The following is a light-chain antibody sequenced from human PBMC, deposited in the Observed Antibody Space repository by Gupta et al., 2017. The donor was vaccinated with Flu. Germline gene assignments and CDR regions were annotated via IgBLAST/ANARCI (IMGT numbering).Light chain of an antibody. CDR2: EVS. V-gene: IGLV2-14*01. J-gene: IGLJ2*01. CDR3: SSYTSSSTYVV. CDR1: SSDVGGYNY. Sequence: QSALTQPASVSASPGPSITITCTGTSSDVGGYNYVSWYQQHPGKAPKLMIYEVSNRPSGVSNRFSGSKSGNTASLTISGLQAEDEADYYCSSYTSSSTYVVFGGGTKLTVL.